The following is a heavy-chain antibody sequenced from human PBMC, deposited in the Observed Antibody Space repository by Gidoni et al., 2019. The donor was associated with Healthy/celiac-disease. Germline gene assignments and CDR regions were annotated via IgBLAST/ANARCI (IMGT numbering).Heavy chain of an antibody. Sequence: QSQLVQSGAAVKKPGPSVNVPFKASVGTFSLYSSSWVRQAPGQGLEWMGRIIPILGIANYAQKFQGRVTITADKSTSTAYMELSSLRSEDTAVYYCARDVAVAGTLYYYYGMDVWGQGTTVTVSS. D-gene: IGHD6-19*01. CDR3: ARDVAVAGTLYYYYGMDV. V-gene: IGHV1-69*09. CDR2: IIPILGIA. J-gene: IGHJ6*02. CDR1: VGTFSLYS.